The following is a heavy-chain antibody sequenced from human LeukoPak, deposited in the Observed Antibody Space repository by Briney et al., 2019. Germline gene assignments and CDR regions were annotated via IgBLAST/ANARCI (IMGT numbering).Heavy chain of an antibody. J-gene: IGHJ5*02. Sequence: SGPTLVNPTQTLTLTCTFSGLSLSTSGMSVSWIRQPPGKALEWLARIDWDDDKFYSTSLKTRLTISKDTSKNQVVITMTNVDPVDTATYYCARTRMTGTTIWFDPWGQGTLVTVSS. CDR2: IDWDDDK. D-gene: IGHD1-20*01. CDR1: GLSLSTSGMS. V-gene: IGHV2-70*17. CDR3: ARTRMTGTTIWFDP.